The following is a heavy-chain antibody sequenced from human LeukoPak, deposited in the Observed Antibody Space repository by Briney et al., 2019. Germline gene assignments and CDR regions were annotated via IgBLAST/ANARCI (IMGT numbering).Heavy chain of an antibody. J-gene: IGHJ5*02. V-gene: IGHV4-59*08. D-gene: IGHD6-19*01. Sequence: SETLSLTCTVSGGSISSYYWSWIRQPPGKGLEWIGYIYYSGSTNYNPSLKSRVTISVDTSKNQFSLKLSSVTAAGTAVYYCARHSVAGTNWFDPWGQGTLVTVSS. CDR3: ARHSVAGTNWFDP. CDR2: IYYSGST. CDR1: GGSISSYY.